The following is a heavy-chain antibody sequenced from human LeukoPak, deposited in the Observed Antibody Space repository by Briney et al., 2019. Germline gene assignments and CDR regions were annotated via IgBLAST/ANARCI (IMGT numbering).Heavy chain of an antibody. CDR3: ARDPGGARYFDY. D-gene: IGHD3-10*01. J-gene: IGHJ4*02. V-gene: IGHV1-46*01. Sequence: ASVTVSCKASGYTFTNYYMHWVRQAPGQGLEWMGIINPSGGSTSYAQKFQGRVTMTRDTSTSTVYMELSNLRSEDTAVYYCARDPGGARYFDYWGQGTLVTVSS. CDR2: INPSGGST. CDR1: GYTFTNYY.